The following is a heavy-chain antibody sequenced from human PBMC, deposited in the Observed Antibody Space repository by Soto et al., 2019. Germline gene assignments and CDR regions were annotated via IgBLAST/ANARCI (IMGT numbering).Heavy chain of an antibody. Sequence: PVGSLRLSCAASGFTFSSYAMSWLRQAPGKGLEWVSAISGSGGSTYYADSVKGRFTISRDNTKNRLYLQRNSLRAEDTDVYYCAKDGGYSYDSSGYGAPGGFDYWGQGTLVTVSS. CDR3: AKDGGYSYDSSGYGAPGGFDY. V-gene: IGHV3-23*01. CDR2: ISGSGGST. D-gene: IGHD3-22*01. J-gene: IGHJ4*02. CDR1: GFTFSSYA.